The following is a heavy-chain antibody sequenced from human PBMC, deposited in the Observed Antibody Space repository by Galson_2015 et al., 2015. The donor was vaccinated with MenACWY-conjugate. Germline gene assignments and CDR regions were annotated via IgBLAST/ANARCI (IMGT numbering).Heavy chain of an antibody. Sequence: SLRLSCAASGFTFSSYSMHWVRQAPGKGLDWISYISIRSSSKNYADSVKGRFTISRDSAKNSLYLQMNSLRADDTAVYYCAREGYGSGTGGAFDIWGQGTMVTVSS. CDR1: GFTFSSYS. J-gene: IGHJ3*02. CDR3: AREGYGSGTGGAFDI. V-gene: IGHV3-48*04. CDR2: ISIRSSSK. D-gene: IGHD3-10*01.